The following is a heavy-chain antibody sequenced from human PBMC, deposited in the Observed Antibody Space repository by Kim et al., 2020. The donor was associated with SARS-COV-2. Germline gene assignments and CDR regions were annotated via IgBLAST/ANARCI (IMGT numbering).Heavy chain of an antibody. D-gene: IGHD2-2*01. J-gene: IGHJ4*02. CDR1: GGSIRSGGKF. CDR3: ARGQPLDY. CDR2: ISYSENS. Sequence: SETLSLTCSVPGGSIRSGGKFWTWIRQHPAKGLEWIGYISYSENSHYSPSLRSRVSISLQTSENQFSLELTSVTAADTAVYYCARGQPLDYWGQGILVTVAS. V-gene: IGHV4-31*03.